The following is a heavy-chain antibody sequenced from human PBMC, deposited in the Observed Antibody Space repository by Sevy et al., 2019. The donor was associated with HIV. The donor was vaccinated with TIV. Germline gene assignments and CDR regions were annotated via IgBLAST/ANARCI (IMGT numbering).Heavy chain of an antibody. V-gene: IGHV3-9*01. J-gene: IGHJ5*02. D-gene: IGHD6-13*01. CDR1: GFTFDDYA. CDR3: AKEVYGGIASAGTGEFDP. CDR2: ISWKSGSI. Sequence: GGSLRLSCAASGFTFDDYAMHRVRQAPGKGLEWVSGISWKSGSIGYADSVKGRFTISRDNAKNSLYLQMNSLRAEDTALYYCAKEVYGGIASAGTGEFDPWGQGTLVTVSS.